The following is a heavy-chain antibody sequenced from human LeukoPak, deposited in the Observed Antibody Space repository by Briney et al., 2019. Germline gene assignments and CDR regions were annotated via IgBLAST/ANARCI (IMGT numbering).Heavy chain of an antibody. V-gene: IGHV3-48*03. D-gene: IGHD6-19*01. Sequence: GGSLRLSCAVSGFTFSSYEMNWVRQAPGKGLEWVSYTSSSGRTIYYADSVRGRFTISRDNAKNSLYLQMNSLRDEDTAVYYCARDLPPGSSGWYLGYWGQGTLVTVSS. CDR1: GFTFSSYE. CDR3: ARDLPPGSSGWYLGY. J-gene: IGHJ4*02. CDR2: TSSSGRTI.